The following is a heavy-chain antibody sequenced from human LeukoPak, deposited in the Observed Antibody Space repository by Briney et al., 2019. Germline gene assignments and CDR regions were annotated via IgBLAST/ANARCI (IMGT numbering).Heavy chain of an antibody. V-gene: IGHV3-30*12. J-gene: IGHJ4*02. CDR2: IRHDGNDK. Sequence: PGGSLRLSCVASGFTFTSYGMHWVRQAPGKGLEWVALIRHDGNDKYYAETVKGRFTISRDNSKNTLYLQMNSLRAEDTAVYYCARSPNYYDSSEPEPDFDYWGQGTLVTVSS. CDR1: GFTFTSYG. D-gene: IGHD3-22*01. CDR3: ARSPNYYDSSEPEPDFDY.